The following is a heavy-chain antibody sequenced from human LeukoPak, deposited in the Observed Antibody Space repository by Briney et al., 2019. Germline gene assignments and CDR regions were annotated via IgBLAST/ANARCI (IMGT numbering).Heavy chain of an antibody. D-gene: IGHD3-22*01. CDR2: ISYDGSNK. J-gene: IGHJ4*02. Sequence: GGSLRLSCAASGFTFSSYAMHWVRQAPGKGLEWVAVISYDGSNKYYADSVKGRFTISRDNSKNTLYLQMNSLRAEDTAVYYCARAPYYYDSSGSLGYWGQGTLVTVSS. CDR1: GFTFSSYA. V-gene: IGHV3-30-3*01. CDR3: ARAPYYYDSSGSLGY.